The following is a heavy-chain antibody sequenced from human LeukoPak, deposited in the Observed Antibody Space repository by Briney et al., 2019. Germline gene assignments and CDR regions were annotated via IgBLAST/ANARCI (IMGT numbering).Heavy chain of an antibody. V-gene: IGHV3-21*01. Sequence: GGSLRLSCAASGFTFSSYSMNWVRQAPGKGLEWVSSISSSSSYIYYADSVRGRFTISRDNAKNSLYLQMKSLRAEDTAVYYCARLPGIAVAGAGSFDYWGQGTLVTVSS. CDR1: GFTFSSYS. CDR3: ARLPGIAVAGAGSFDY. D-gene: IGHD6-19*01. J-gene: IGHJ4*02. CDR2: ISSSSSYI.